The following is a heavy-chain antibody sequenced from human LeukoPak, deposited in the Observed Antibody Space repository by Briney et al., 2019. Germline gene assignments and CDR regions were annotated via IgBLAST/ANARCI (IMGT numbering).Heavy chain of an antibody. V-gene: IGHV1-46*03. CDR2: INPSVGGT. CDR3: ARHGSGRYYPAEGRVDY. D-gene: IGHD3-10*01. J-gene: IGHJ4*02. CDR1: GYGFTSYY. Sequence: AASVKVSCKAFGYGFTSYYIHWVRQDPGQGLEWMGIINPSVGGTTYARKFQGRVTMTRDTSTGTVYMELSSLRSEDTAVYYCARHGSGRYYPAEGRVDYWGQGTLVTVSS.